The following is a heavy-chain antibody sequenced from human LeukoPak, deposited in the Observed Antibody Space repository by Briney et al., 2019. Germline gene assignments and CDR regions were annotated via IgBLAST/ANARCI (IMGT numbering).Heavy chain of an antibody. V-gene: IGHV3-9*01. CDR2: ISWNSGSI. CDR3: AKEYSGSFH. D-gene: IGHD1-26*01. Sequence: PGGSLRLSCAASGFTFDDYAMHWVRQAPGKGLEWVSGISWNSGSIGYADSVKGRFTISRDNATNSLYLQMNSLRAEDTALYYCAKEYSGSFHWGQGTLVTVSS. J-gene: IGHJ4*02. CDR1: GFTFDDYA.